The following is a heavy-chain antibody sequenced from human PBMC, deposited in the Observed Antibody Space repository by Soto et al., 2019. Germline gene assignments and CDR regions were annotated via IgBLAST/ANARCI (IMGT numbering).Heavy chain of an antibody. Sequence: PGGSLRLSCAASGFTFSDYYMSWIRQAPGKGLEWVSGISSSGGSTYYADSVKGRFTISRDNSKNTLYLQMNSLRAEDTAVYYCAKSRPNSYHYDSSGYLDYFDYWGQGTLVTVSS. J-gene: IGHJ4*02. V-gene: IGHV3-23*01. CDR1: GFTFSDYY. CDR3: AKSRPNSYHYDSSGYLDYFDY. D-gene: IGHD3-22*01. CDR2: ISSSGGST.